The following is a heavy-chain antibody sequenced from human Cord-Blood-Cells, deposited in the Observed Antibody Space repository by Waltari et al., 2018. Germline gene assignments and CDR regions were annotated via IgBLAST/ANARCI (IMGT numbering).Heavy chain of an antibody. Sequence: AGLLKPSETLSLTCAVYGGSFSGYYWSWIRQPPGKGLEWIGEINHSGSTNYNPSLKSRVTISVDTSKNQFSLKLSSVTAADTAVYYGARGSVVMNPYYYYYYMDVWGKGTTVTVSS. V-gene: IGHV4-34*01. CDR2: INHSGST. CDR3: ARGSVVMNPYYYYYYMDV. CDR1: GGSFSGYY. J-gene: IGHJ6*03. D-gene: IGHD3-22*01.